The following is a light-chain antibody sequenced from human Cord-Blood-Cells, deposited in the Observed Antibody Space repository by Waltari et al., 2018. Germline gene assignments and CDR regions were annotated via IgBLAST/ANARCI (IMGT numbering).Light chain of an antibody. CDR3: QQYNSYLYT. V-gene: IGKV1-5*01. CDR2: DAS. J-gene: IGKJ2*01. Sequence: IQMTQSPSTLSASVGDRVTITCPASQSISSWLAWYQQKPGKAPKLLIYDASSLESGVPSRFSGSGSGTEFTLTISSLQPDDFATYYCQQYNSYLYTFGQGTKLEIK. CDR1: QSISSW.